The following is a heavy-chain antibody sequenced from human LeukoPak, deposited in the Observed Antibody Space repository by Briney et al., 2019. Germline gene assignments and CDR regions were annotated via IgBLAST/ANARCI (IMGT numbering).Heavy chain of an antibody. V-gene: IGHV4-59*01. D-gene: IGHD1-26*01. CDR2: IYYSGST. CDR1: GGSISSYY. Sequence: PSETLSLTCTVSGGSISSYYWSWIRQPPGKGLEWIGYIYYSGSTNYNPSLKSRVTISVDTSKSQFSLKLSSVTAADTAVYYCARDLGATRPYNWFDPWGQGTLVTVSS. CDR3: ARDLGATRPYNWFDP. J-gene: IGHJ5*02.